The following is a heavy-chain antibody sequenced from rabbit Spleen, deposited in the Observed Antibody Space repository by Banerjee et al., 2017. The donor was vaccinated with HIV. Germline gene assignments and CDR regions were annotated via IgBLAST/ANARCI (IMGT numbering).Heavy chain of an antibody. J-gene: IGHJ4*01. CDR1: GFDFSSYG. Sequence: QQQLVESGGGLVQPGGSLKLSCKASGFDFSSYGVSWVRQAPGKGLEWIGYIDPIFDSTYYASWAKGRFIMSRISSTTVTLQMTSLTAADTATYFCARDLVAVIGWNFNLWGPGTLVTVS. CDR2: IDPIFDST. V-gene: IGHV1S45*01. CDR3: ARDLVAVIGWNFNL. D-gene: IGHD1-1*01.